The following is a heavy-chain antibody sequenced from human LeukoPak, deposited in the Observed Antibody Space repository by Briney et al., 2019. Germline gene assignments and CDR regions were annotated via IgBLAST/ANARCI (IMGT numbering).Heavy chain of an antibody. Sequence: GGSLRLSCAASGFTVSSNYMSWVRQAPGMGLEWVSVVYSGGTTYYADSVKGRFTTSRDNSKNTLYLQMNSLRAEDTAVYYCARHSGSSWGQGTLVTVSS. V-gene: IGHV3-66*01. CDR1: GFTVSSNY. CDR2: VYSGGTT. CDR3: ARHSGSS. J-gene: IGHJ5*02. D-gene: IGHD1-26*01.